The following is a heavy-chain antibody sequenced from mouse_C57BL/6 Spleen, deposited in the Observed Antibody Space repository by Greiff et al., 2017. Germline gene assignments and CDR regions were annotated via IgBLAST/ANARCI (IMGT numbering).Heavy chain of an antibody. CDR2: IHPSDSDT. J-gene: IGHJ2*01. V-gene: IGHV1-74*01. Sequence: QVQLQQPGAELVKPGASVKVSCKASGYTFTSYWMHWVKQRPGQGLEWIGRIHPSDSDTNYNQKFKGKATLTVDKSSSTAYMQLSSLTSEDSAVYYCAIVGYYDYDGYYFDDWGQGTTLTVSS. CDR1: GYTFTSYW. D-gene: IGHD2-4*01. CDR3: AIVGYYDYDGYYFDD.